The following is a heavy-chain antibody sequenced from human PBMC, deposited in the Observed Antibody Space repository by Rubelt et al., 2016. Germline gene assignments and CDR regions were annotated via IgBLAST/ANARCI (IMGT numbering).Heavy chain of an antibody. CDR3: ARMRGPYSSSGGEFDP. CDR2: INAGNGNT. D-gene: IGHD6-13*01. Sequence: QVQLVQSGAEVKKPGASVKVSCKASGYTFTSYAMHWVRQAPGQRLAWMGWINAGNGNTKYSQKFQGRVTITRNTSASTAYMGLSSLRSEDTAVYYCARMRGPYSSSGGEFDPWGQGTLVTVSS. J-gene: IGHJ5*02. CDR1: GYTFTSYA. V-gene: IGHV1-3*01.